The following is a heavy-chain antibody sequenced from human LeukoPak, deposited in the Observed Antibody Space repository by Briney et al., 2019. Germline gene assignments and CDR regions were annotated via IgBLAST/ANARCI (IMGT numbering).Heavy chain of an antibody. J-gene: IGHJ3*01. V-gene: IGHV4-34*01. CDR3: ASDSISMNAFDA. CDR2: INHSGST. CDR1: GGSFSGYY. D-gene: IGHD3-22*01. Sequence: RSSETLSLTCAVYGGSFSGYYWSWNRQPPGKGLEWIGEINHSGSTNYNPSLKSRVTISVGTSKNQFSLMLTSVTAADTAVYYCASDSISMNAFDAWGQGTMVTVSS.